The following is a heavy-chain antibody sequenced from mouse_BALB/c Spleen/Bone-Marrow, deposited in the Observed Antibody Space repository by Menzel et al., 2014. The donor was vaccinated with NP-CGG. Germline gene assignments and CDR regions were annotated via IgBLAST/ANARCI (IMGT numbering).Heavy chain of an antibody. CDR3: ASYYYGHYFDY. V-gene: IGHV14-3*02. J-gene: IGHJ2*01. CDR2: IDPANGNT. CDR1: GFNIKDTY. Sequence: VQLQQSGAELVKPGASVKLSCTASGFNIKDTYMHWVKQRPEQGLERIGRIDPANGNTKYDPKFQGKATITADTSSNTAYLQLSSLTSEDTAVYYCASYYYGHYFDYWGQGATLTVSS. D-gene: IGHD1-1*01.